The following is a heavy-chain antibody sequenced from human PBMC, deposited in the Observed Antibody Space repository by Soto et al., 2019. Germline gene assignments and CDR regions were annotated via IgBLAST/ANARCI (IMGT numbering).Heavy chain of an antibody. CDR3: SASHSAAPRNFDY. D-gene: IGHD2-15*01. V-gene: IGHV3-15*01. Sequence: PGGSLRLSCTASGFTFSNAWMSWVRQAPGKGLEWVGRSKSKNDGGTTDYAAPVRGRFTISRADSKHTPYLQINSTKTEDTAVYYCSASHSAAPRNFDYWGQGTLVTVSS. J-gene: IGHJ4*02. CDR1: GFTFSNAW. CDR2: SKSKNDGGTT.